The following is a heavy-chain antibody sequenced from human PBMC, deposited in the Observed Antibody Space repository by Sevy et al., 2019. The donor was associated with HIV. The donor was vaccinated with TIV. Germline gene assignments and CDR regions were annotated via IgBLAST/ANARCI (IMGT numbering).Heavy chain of an antibody. J-gene: IGHJ6*02. V-gene: IGHV3-49*03. CDR3: SRVQGTISPYNYFGMDV. CDR2: IKSKTYGGTT. Sequence: GGSLRLSCTASGFTFDDYAMSWLRQAPGKGLEWVGFIKSKTYGGTTEYAGSVKGRFTISRDDSKTIAYLQMHSLKTEDTAVYYCSRVQGTISPYNYFGMDVWGQGTTVTVSS. D-gene: IGHD3-3*01. CDR1: GFTFDDYA.